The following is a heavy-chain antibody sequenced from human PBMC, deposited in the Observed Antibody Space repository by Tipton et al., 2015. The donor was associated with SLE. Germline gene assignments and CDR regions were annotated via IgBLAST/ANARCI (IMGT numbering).Heavy chain of an antibody. J-gene: IGHJ4*02. CDR1: GGSFGDDY. CDR2: INHSGGT. CDR3: ARHFPRLVNDLYYFDY. D-gene: IGHD5/OR15-5a*01. Sequence: TLSLTCAVYGGSFGDDYWSWIRQPPGKGLEWIGEINHSGGTNDNPSLKSRVTIPVDTSKNQFSLKLTSVTAADTAVYYCARHFPRLVNDLYYFDYWGQGVLVTVSS. V-gene: IGHV4-34*01.